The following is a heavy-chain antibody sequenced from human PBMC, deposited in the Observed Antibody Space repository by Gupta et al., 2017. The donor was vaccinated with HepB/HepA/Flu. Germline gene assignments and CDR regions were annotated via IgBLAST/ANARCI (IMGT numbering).Heavy chain of an antibody. CDR2: ISTTSSTI. CDR1: GITLSTYK. CDR3: AIEDSSPFDY. J-gene: IGHJ4*02. Sequence: EVQLVESGGGLVQPGGSLRLSCVASGITLSTYKMHWVRQAPGKGLEWVSYISTTSSTIHYADSVKGRVTISRDNAKNSLYLQMNSLGVEDTAVYYCAIEDSSPFDYWGQGTRVTVPS. V-gene: IGHV3-48*03.